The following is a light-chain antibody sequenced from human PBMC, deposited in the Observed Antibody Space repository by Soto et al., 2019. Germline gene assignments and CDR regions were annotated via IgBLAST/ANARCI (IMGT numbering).Light chain of an antibody. CDR1: SSDVGGYDY. Sequence: QAVLTQPRSVSGSPGQSVTISCTGTSSDVGGYDYVSWFQHHPGKVPKLMIYDVTKRPSGVPDRFSASKSGNTASLTISGLQDEDEDDYYCCSYGGYFWVFGGGTKLTVL. CDR2: DVT. V-gene: IGLV2-11*01. CDR3: CSYGGYFWV. J-gene: IGLJ3*02.